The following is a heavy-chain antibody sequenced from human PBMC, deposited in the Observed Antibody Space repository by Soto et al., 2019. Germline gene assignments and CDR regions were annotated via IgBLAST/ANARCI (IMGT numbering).Heavy chain of an antibody. J-gene: IGHJ6*02. CDR2: ISGYNGDT. Sequence: QGQLVQSGPEVKKPGASVKVSCKASGYTFSRYGISWVRQAPGQGLEWMGWISGYNGDTKYPQKVQGRVTMTIDTSTYAAYMALRTLTSGDTAIYYCANNGQPTCYYYGMDVWGQGTTVTVSS. V-gene: IGHV1-18*01. CDR1: GYTFSRYG. CDR3: ANNGQPTCYYYGMDV. D-gene: IGHD2-8*01.